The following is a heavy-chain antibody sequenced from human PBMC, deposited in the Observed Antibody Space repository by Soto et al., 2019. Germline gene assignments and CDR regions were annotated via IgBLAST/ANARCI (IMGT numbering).Heavy chain of an antibody. Sequence: EVQLLESGGGLVQPGGSLRLSCAASGFTFSSYAMSWVRQAPGKGLAWVSAMSGSGGSTYYADSVKGRFTISRDNSKNTLYLQMNSLRAEDTAVYYCAKEGYCSGGSCLGFDYWGQGTLVTVSS. CDR1: GFTFSSYA. CDR3: AKEGYCSGGSCLGFDY. D-gene: IGHD2-15*01. V-gene: IGHV3-23*01. J-gene: IGHJ4*02. CDR2: MSGSGGST.